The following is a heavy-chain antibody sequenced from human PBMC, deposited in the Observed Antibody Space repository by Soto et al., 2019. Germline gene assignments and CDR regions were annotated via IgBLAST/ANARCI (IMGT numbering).Heavy chain of an antibody. V-gene: IGHV3-30-3*01. CDR3: ARDQSPVAGTTRFQLLDGLMDY. CDR2: ISYDGSNK. CDR1: GFTFSSYA. Sequence: QVQLVESGGGVVQPGRSLRLSCAASGFTFSSYAMHWVRQAPGKGLEWVAVISYDGSNKYYADSVKGRFTISRDNSKNTLYLHMNSRRAEDTAVYYCARDQSPVAGTTRFQLLDGLMDYWGQGTLVTVSS. D-gene: IGHD6-19*01. J-gene: IGHJ4*02.